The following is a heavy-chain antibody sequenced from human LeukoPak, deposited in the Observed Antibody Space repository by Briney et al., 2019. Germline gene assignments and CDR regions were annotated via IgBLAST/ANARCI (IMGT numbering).Heavy chain of an antibody. CDR3: ARLEDSYYYMDV. D-gene: IGHD3-22*01. V-gene: IGHV1-18*01. CDR2: ISAYNGNT. Sequence: ASVKVSCKASGYTFTSYGISWVRQAPGQGLEWMGWISAYNGNTNYAQKLQGRVTMTTDTSTSTAYTELRSLRSDDTAVYYCARLEDSYYYMDVWGKGTTVTVSS. CDR1: GYTFTSYG. J-gene: IGHJ6*03.